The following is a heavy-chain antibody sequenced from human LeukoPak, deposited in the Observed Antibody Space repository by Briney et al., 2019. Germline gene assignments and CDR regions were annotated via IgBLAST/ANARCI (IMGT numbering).Heavy chain of an antibody. Sequence: AASVKVSCKASGYTFTSYGISWVRQAPGQGLEWMGWISAYNGNTNYAQNLQGRVTMTTDTSTRTAYMELRSLRSDDTAVYYCARGGYSSGWSTWDYYYYYMDVWGKGTTVTVPS. CDR3: ARGGYSSGWSTWDYYYYYMDV. D-gene: IGHD6-19*01. CDR2: ISAYNGNT. CDR1: GYTFTSYG. V-gene: IGHV1-18*01. J-gene: IGHJ6*03.